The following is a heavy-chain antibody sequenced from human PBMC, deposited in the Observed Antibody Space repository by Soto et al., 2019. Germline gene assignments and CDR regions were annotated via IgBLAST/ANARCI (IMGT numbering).Heavy chain of an antibody. D-gene: IGHD2-21*01. V-gene: IGHV3-13*01. CDR2: IGTAGDT. Sequence: GGSLRLSCAASGFTFSSYDMHWVRQATGKGLEWVSAIGTAGDTYYPGSVKGRFTISRENAKNSLYLQMNSLRAGDTAVYYCARVAYQGNHWYFDLWGRGTLVTVSS. CDR3: ARVAYQGNHWYFDL. J-gene: IGHJ2*01. CDR1: GFTFSSYD.